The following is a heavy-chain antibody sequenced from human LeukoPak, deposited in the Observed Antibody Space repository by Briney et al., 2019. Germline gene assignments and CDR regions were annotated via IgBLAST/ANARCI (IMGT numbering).Heavy chain of an antibody. CDR2: IVVGSGNT. J-gene: IGHJ4*02. V-gene: IGHV1-58*02. D-gene: IGHD5-12*01. Sequence: SVRLSCKASGFTFTSSAMQWVRQARGKGLEWIGGIVVGSGNTNYAQKFQERVTITRDMSTSTAYMEQSSLRCEDTAVYYCAAEEYRGYDCVGGFDYWGQGTLVTVSS. CDR3: AAEEYRGYDCVGGFDY. CDR1: GFTFTSSA.